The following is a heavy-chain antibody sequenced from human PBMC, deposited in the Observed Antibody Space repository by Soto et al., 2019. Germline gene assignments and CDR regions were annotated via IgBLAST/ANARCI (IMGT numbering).Heavy chain of an antibody. D-gene: IGHD6-19*01. CDR2: ISSSGDFT. CDR1: GFTFSAYS. CDR3: ARALYSSGWFFERIGF. Sequence: GGSLRLSCAASGFTFSAYSMSWVRQAPGEGLEWVSSISSSGDFTFYAESVKGRFTTSRDNAGNSLHLQMSSLRAEDTAVYYCARALYSSGWFFERIGFWGQGALVTVSS. V-gene: IGHV3-21*01. J-gene: IGHJ4*02.